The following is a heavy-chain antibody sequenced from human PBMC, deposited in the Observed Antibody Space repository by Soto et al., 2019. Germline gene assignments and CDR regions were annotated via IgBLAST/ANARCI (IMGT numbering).Heavy chain of an antibody. J-gene: IGHJ6*02. D-gene: IGHD1-26*01. CDR2: IIPIFGTA. V-gene: IGHV1-69*01. CDR3: ARDLGGIVGAHYYYYGMDV. Sequence: QVQLVQSGAEVKKPGSSVKVSCKASGGTFSSYAISWVRQAPGQGLEWMGGIIPIFGTANYAQKFQGRVTITADESTSTAYMELSSLRSEDTALYYCARDLGGIVGAHYYYYGMDVWGQGTTVTVSS. CDR1: GGTFSSYA.